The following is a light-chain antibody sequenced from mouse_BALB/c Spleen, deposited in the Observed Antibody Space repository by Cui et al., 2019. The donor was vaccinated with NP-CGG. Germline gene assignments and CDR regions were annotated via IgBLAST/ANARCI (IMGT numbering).Light chain of an antibody. CDR3: ALWYSNHWV. J-gene: IGLJ1*01. Sequence: QAVVPQESAPTTSPGETVTLTCRSSTGTVTTSNYANVVQEKPDHLFTGLIGGTNNRAPGVPARFSGSLIGDKAALTITGAQTEDEAIYFCALWYSNHWVFGGGTKLTVL. CDR2: GTN. CDR1: TGTVTTSNY. V-gene: IGLV1*01.